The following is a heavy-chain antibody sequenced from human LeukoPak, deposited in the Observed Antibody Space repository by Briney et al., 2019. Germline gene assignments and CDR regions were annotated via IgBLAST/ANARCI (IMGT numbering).Heavy chain of an antibody. CDR2: IRQDGSDK. CDR3: ARDRDCGDGGCYPHFDY. J-gene: IGHJ4*02. Sequence: GGSLSLSCAPPGFTFSRNWLSWFRKAPGKGLEWGANIRQDGSDKYYMDSVKGRFTISRDNAKNSLSLQMNSLRVEDTAVYYCARDRDCGDGGCYPHFDYWGQGVRVTVSS. CDR1: GFTFSRNW. D-gene: IGHD2-15*01. V-gene: IGHV3-7*01.